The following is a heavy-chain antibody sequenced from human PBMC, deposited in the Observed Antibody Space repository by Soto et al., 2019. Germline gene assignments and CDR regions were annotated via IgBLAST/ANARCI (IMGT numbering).Heavy chain of an antibody. CDR1: GGSISTYY. J-gene: IGHJ4*02. D-gene: IGHD2-8*01. CDR2: IYYGGSA. Sequence: QVQVQQSGPGLVKPSETLSLTCTVSGGSISTYYWSWIRQPPGKGLEWIGYIYYGGSANYNPSLGGRVTISLDRSKKQFSLRLNSVTAADTAVYYCSRGGHCTDGVCSALDYWGQGTLVTVSS. V-gene: IGHV4-59*08. CDR3: SRGGHCTDGVCSALDY.